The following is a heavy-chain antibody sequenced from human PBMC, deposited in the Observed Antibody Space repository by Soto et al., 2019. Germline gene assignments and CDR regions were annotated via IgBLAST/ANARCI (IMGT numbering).Heavy chain of an antibody. CDR2: ISYDGNKI. J-gene: IGHJ4*02. CDR1: GFTFSHYA. V-gene: IGHV3-30-3*01. D-gene: IGHD3-10*01. CDR3: AREDYGQYYLDY. Sequence: QVHLVESGGGVVQPGRSLRLSCSASGFTFSHYAMHWVRQAPDKGLEWVAVISYDGNKIYYADAVQGRFTISRANSLNTLYLQMNSLRVEDTAVYFCAREDYGQYYLDYWGQGTLVPVSS.